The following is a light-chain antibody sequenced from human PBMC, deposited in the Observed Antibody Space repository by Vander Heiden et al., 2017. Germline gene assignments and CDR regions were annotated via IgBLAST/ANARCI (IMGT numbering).Light chain of an antibody. J-gene: IGKJ4*01. CDR3: QQANSFPLT. CDR2: AAS. Sequence: DIQMTQSPSSVCASVGDRVTITGRASQGISSWLDWYQQKPGKAPKLLIYAASSLQSGVPSRFSGSGSGTDFTLTISSLQPEDFATYYCQQANSFPLTFGGGTKVEIK. V-gene: IGKV1-12*01. CDR1: QGISSW.